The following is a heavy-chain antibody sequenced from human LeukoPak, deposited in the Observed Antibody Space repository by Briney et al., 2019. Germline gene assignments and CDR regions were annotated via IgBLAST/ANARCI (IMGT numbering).Heavy chain of an antibody. CDR2: INHSGST. D-gene: IGHD4-17*01. J-gene: IGHJ3*02. CDR1: GGSLSGYY. Sequence: SETLSLTCAVYGGSLSGYYWSWIRQPPGKGLEWIGEINHSGSTNYNPSLKSRVTISVDTSKNQFSLKLSSVTAADTAVYYCARRQNYGDGAFDIWGQGTMVTVSS. CDR3: ARRQNYGDGAFDI. V-gene: IGHV4-34*01.